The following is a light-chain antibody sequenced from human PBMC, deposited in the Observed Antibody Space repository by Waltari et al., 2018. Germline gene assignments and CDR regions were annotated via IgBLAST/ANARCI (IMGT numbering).Light chain of an antibody. J-gene: IGLJ3*02. CDR2: DNN. CDR1: SSHIGNNY. Sequence: QSVLTQPPSVSAAPGQKVTISCSGSSSHIGNNYVSWYQPLPGTAPKLLIYDNNKRPSGIPDRFSGSKSGTSATLGITGLQTGDEADYYCGTWDSSLSVWVFGGGTKLTVL. V-gene: IGLV1-51*01. CDR3: GTWDSSLSVWV.